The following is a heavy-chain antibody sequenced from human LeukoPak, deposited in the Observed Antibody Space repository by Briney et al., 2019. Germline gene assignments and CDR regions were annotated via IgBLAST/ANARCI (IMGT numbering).Heavy chain of an antibody. CDR3: ARRARDGYSSQMYYFDY. V-gene: IGHV3-64*01. Sequence: GGSLRLSCAASGFTFSSYAMSWVRQGPGKGLEYVSAISSDGGSTYYANSVKGRFTISRDNSKNTLYLQMGSLRAEDMAVYYCARRARDGYSSQMYYFDYWGRGTLVTVSS. CDR1: GFTFSSYA. CDR2: ISSDGGST. D-gene: IGHD5-24*01. J-gene: IGHJ4*02.